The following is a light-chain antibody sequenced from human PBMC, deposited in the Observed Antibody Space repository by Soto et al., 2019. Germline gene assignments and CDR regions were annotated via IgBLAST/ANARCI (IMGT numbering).Light chain of an antibody. CDR2: DAS. J-gene: IGKJ5*01. CDR1: QDINIY. CDR3: QQYDIPPIT. V-gene: IGKV1-33*01. Sequence: DIQMTQSPSSLIASVGDRVTITCQATQDINIYLNWYQQKPGKAPNLLIYDASNLEIGVPSRFSGSGSGTHFTFTISSLQTEDIGTYYCQQYDIPPITFGRGTRLEIK.